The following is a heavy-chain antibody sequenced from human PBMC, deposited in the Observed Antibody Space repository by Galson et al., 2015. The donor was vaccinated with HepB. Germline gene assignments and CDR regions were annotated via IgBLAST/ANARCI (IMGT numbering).Heavy chain of an antibody. D-gene: IGHD3-22*01. CDR1: GGTFSSYT. V-gene: IGHV1-69*02. CDR2: IIPILGIA. CDR3: ARQGGYYYDSSGYPPEDY. Sequence: SVKVSCKASGGTFSSYTISWVRQAPGQGLEWMGRIIPILGIANYAQKFQGRVTITADKSTSTAYMELSSLRSEDTAMYYCARQGGYYYDSSGYPPEDYWGQGTLVTVSS. J-gene: IGHJ4*02.